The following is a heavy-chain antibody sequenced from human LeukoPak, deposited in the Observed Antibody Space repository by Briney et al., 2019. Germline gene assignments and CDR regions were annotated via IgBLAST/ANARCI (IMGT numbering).Heavy chain of an antibody. J-gene: IGHJ6*03. CDR1: GYTFTSYD. CDR2: MNPNSGNT. Sequence: ASVKVSCKASGYTFTSYDINWVRQATGQGLEWMGWMNPNSGNTGYAQKFQGRVTITRNTSISTAYMGLSSLRSEDTAVYYCARSYYDFWRNYYYYMDVWGKGTTVTVSS. D-gene: IGHD3-3*01. V-gene: IGHV1-8*03. CDR3: ARSYYDFWRNYYYYMDV.